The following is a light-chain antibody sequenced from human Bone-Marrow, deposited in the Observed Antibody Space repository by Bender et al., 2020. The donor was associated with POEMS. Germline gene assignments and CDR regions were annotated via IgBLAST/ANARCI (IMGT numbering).Light chain of an antibody. J-gene: IGLJ2*01. CDR3: SSYAGSKTL. CDR1: SSDVGAYNY. V-gene: IGLV2-8*01. Sequence: QSALAQPASVSGSPGQSIAISCTGTSSDVGAYNYVSWYQQYPGKAPKLMIYEVSKRPSGVPDRFSGSKSGNTASLTVSGLQAEDEADYYCSSYAGSKTLFGGGTQLTVL. CDR2: EVS.